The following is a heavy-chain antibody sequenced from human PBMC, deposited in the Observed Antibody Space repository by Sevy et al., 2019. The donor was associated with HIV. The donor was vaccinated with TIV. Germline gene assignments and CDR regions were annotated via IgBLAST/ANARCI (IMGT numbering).Heavy chain of an antibody. V-gene: IGHV3-11*01. D-gene: IGHD3-3*01. CDR1: GFTFSDYY. Sequence: GGSLGLSCAASGFTFSDYYMSWIRQAPGKGLEWVSYISSSGSTIYYADSVKGRFTISRDNAKNSLYLQMNSLRAEDTAVYYCAGELYDFWSGYPGSVDYWGQGTLVTVSS. CDR3: AGELYDFWSGYPGSVDY. J-gene: IGHJ4*02. CDR2: ISSSGSTI.